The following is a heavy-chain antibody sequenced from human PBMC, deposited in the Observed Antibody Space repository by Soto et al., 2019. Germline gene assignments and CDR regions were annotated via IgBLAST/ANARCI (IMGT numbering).Heavy chain of an antibody. V-gene: IGHV4-39*01. CDR3: ARILYYDSSGFHYVMDV. CDR1: GGSISSDSSY. D-gene: IGHD3-22*01. CDR2: IYYSGST. J-gene: IGHJ6*02. Sequence: PSETLSLTCTVSGGSISSDSSYWGWIRQPPGKGLEWIGTIYYSGSTYYNPSLKSRLTISVDTSKNQFSLKLSSVTAADTAVYYCARILYYDSSGFHYVMDVWGQGTTVTVS.